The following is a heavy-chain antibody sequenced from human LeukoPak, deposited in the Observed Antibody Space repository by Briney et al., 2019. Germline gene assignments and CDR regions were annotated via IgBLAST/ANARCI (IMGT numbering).Heavy chain of an antibody. CDR1: GYTLTSYD. CDR2: VNPNSGHT. CDR3: ARGAPGSYCSGGSCPYFDY. Sequence: ASVKVSCKASGYTLTSYDINRVRQATGQGLEWMGWVNPNSGHTGYAQKFQGRVTMTRNTSISTAYMELSSLRSEDTAVYYCARGAPGSYCSGGSCPYFDYWGQGTLVSVSS. J-gene: IGHJ4*02. D-gene: IGHD2-15*01. V-gene: IGHV1-8*01.